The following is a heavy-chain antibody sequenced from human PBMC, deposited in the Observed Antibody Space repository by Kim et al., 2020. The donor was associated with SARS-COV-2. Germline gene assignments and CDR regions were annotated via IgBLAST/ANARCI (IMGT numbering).Heavy chain of an antibody. CDR3: AKGVGRWAAFDF. V-gene: IGHV3-23*01. Sequence: GGSLRLSCVASGFTFSTYAMSWVRQAPGRGLEWVSAMSGGASKTYDADSVRGRFTISRDNSKNTLYMQMSSLRDEDTAVYYCAKGVGRWAAFDFWGQGTL. J-gene: IGHJ4*02. D-gene: IGHD1-26*01. CDR1: GFTFSTYA. CDR2: MSGGASKT.